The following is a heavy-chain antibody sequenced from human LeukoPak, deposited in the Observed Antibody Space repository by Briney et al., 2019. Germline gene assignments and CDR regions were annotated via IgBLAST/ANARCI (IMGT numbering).Heavy chain of an antibody. Sequence: GGSLRLSCAASGFTFSSYGISWVRQAPGKGLEWVSAISGSGGSTYYADSVKGRFTISRDNSKNTLYLQMNSLRAEDTAVYYCAKGVHYYYYMDVWGKGTTVTVSS. V-gene: IGHV3-23*01. J-gene: IGHJ6*03. D-gene: IGHD3-10*01. CDR1: GFTFSSYG. CDR2: ISGSGGST. CDR3: AKGVHYYYYMDV.